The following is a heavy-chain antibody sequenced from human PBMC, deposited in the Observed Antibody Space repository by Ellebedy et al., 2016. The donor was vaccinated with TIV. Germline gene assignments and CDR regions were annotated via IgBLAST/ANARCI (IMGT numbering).Heavy chain of an antibody. CDR1: GYTFTDDY. V-gene: IGHV1-2*02. J-gene: IGHJ3*02. D-gene: IGHD3-9*01. Sequence: AASVKVSCKASGYTFTDDYMHWVRQAPGQRPEWMGWIDPNSGPTNYAQKFQGRVTMTRDTSISTAYMELRRLRSDDTAVYYCAREDFDILTAYSNAFDMWGQGTMVTVSS. CDR2: IDPNSGPT. CDR3: AREDFDILTAYSNAFDM.